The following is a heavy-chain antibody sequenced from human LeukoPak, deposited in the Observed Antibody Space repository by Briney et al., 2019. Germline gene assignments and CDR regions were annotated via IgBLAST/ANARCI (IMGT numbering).Heavy chain of an antibody. V-gene: IGHV3-48*03. J-gene: IGHJ4*02. CDR3: ARGPRDPTEFCSGGRCAPTYEF. D-gene: IGHD2-15*01. CDR1: GFTFNIYE. Sequence: PGGSLRLSCVVSGFTFNIYEMNWVRHAPGKGIEWVSYISSSGRTTYYADSVKGRFTISRDNATKSLYLQMNSLRVDDTAVYYCARGPRDPTEFCSGGRCAPTYEFWGQGTLVTVSS. CDR2: ISSSGRTT.